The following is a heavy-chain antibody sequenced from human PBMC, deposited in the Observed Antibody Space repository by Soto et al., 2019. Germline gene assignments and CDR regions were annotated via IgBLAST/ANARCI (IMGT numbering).Heavy chain of an antibody. CDR2: ISYSANT. V-gene: IGHV4-39*01. J-gene: IGHJ4*02. Sequence: PSETLCFPCTITADSISIRSYYWGWIRQPPGKGLEWIGSISYSANTYNNPSLRSRVSMSIDTSKDQFSLKLKSVTAADTALYFCERQRTSVVTQAYFDVWGTRSLVTRLL. CDR1: ADSISIRSYY. D-gene: IGHD2-21*02. CDR3: ERQRTSVVTQAYFDV.